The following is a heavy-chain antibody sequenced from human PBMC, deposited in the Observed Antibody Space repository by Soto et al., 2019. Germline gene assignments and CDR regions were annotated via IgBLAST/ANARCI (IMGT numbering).Heavy chain of an antibody. Sequence: QVQLVESGGGVVQPGRSLRLSCTASGFTFSQTGMHWVRQAPGKGLEWVAIIWYDGSNQLYADSVKGRFTISRDNSKNTVYLEMNSLLVDDTSVYYCAKDWGTTGDGILYGFFDVWGRGTLVNVSS. CDR2: IWYDGSNQ. CDR1: GFTFSQTG. V-gene: IGHV3-33*06. D-gene: IGHD7-27*01. J-gene: IGHJ2*01. CDR3: AKDWGTTGDGILYGFFDV.